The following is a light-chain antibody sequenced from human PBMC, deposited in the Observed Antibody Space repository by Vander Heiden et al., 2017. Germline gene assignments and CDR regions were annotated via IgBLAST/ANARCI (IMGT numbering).Light chain of an antibody. CDR1: ISNIGAGYD. J-gene: IGLJ2*01. V-gene: IGLV1-40*01. Sequence: QSVLTQPPSVSGAPGQRVTISCTASISNIGAGYDVHWYQQLPGTAPKLLIYGNNNRPSGVPDRFSGSKSGTSASLAITGLQAEDEADYYCQSFDSSLSGSLVFGGGTKLTVL. CDR3: QSFDSSLSGSLV. CDR2: GNN.